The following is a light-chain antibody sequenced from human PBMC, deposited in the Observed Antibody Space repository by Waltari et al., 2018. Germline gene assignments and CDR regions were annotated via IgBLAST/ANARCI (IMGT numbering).Light chain of an antibody. CDR3: SSYISSSTLEL. V-gene: IGLV2-14*03. Sequence: QSALTQPASVSGSPGQSITISCTGTSSHVCGYNYVSWYPQHPGKTPTHMIYDVSNRPSGVSHRFSGSKSGNTASLTISGLQAEDEADYYCSSYISSSTLELFGGGTSLTVL. CDR1: SSHVCGYNY. J-gene: IGLJ2*01. CDR2: DVS.